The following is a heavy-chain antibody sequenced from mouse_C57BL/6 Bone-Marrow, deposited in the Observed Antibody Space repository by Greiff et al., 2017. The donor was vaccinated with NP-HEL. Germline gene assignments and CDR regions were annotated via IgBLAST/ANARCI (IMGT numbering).Heavy chain of an antibody. CDR2: INPSNGGT. CDR3: ARDNYSNYGYFDY. V-gene: IGHV1-53*01. J-gene: IGHJ2*01. Sequence: VQLQQPGTELVKPGASVKLSCKASGYTFTSYWMHWVKQRPGQGLEWIGNINPSNGGTNYNEKFKSKATLTVDKSSSTAYMQLSSLTSEDSAVYYCARDNYSNYGYFDYWGQGTTLTVSS. D-gene: IGHD2-5*01. CDR1: GYTFTSYW.